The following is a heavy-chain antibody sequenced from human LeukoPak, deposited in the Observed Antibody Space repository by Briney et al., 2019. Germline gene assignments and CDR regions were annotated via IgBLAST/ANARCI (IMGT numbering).Heavy chain of an antibody. CDR1: GFTFSSYA. CDR3: ARGFSYGREESSDY. D-gene: IGHD5-18*01. CDR2: ISYDGSNK. V-gene: IGHV3-30-3*01. J-gene: IGHJ4*02. Sequence: PGGSLRLSCAASGFTFSSYAMHWVRQAPGKGLEWVAVISYDGSNKYYADSVKGRFTISRDNSKNTLYLQMNSLRAEDTAVYYCARGFSYGREESSDYWGQGTLATVSS.